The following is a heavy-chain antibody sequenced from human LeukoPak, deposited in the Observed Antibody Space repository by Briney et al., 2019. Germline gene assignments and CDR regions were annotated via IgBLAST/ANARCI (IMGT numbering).Heavy chain of an antibody. J-gene: IGHJ4*02. Sequence: ASVKVSCKTSGYTFTSYDINWVRQAAGQGLEWMGWFNPENGNTNYAQKVQGRVTMTADTSTSTSYMELRSLRSDDTAVYYCAREHSSSWGQFDYWGQGTLVTVSS. CDR1: GYTFTSYD. CDR2: FNPENGNT. CDR3: AREHSSSWGQFDY. D-gene: IGHD6-13*01. V-gene: IGHV1-18*01.